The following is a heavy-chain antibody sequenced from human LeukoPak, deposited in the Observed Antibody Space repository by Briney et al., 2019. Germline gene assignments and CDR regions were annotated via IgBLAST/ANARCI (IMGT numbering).Heavy chain of an antibody. J-gene: IGHJ4*02. Sequence: PGGSLRLSCAASGFTFSNYWMHWVRQAPGKGLVWVSRIKGDGSHTVYADSVKGRFTISRDNAKNTLYMEMKSLRDDDTAVYYCVRHWDHFHFDYWGQGTLVTVCS. CDR3: VRHWDHFHFDY. CDR1: GFTFSNYW. V-gene: IGHV3-74*01. D-gene: IGHD2/OR15-2a*01. CDR2: IKGDGSHT.